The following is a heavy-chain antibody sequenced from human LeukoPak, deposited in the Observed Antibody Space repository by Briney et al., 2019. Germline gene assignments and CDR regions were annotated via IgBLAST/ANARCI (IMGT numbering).Heavy chain of an antibody. CDR1: VCSFINYA. CDR2: VIPMFGPT. CDR3: ARDGHSGNYYYYGMDV. D-gene: IGHD3-10*01. Sequence: SVNVSCKASVCSFINYAIIWVRQAPGQGLEWMGGVIPMFGPTNYAQRFQGRVTINADESTSTVYMELSSLTSEDTAVYYCARDGHSGNYYYYGMDVWGQGTTVTVSS. V-gene: IGHV1-69*13. J-gene: IGHJ6*02.